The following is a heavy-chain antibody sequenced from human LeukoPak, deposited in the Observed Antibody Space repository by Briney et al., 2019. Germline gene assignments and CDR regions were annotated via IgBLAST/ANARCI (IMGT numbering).Heavy chain of an antibody. V-gene: IGHV3-9*01. Sequence: GGSLRLSCAASGFTFDDYAMHWVRQAPGKGLEWVSGISWNSGSIGYADSVKGRFTISRDNAKNSLYLQMNSLRAEDTALYYCAKVALYDSSGYYYGGCAVDIWGQGTMVTVSS. CDR2: ISWNSGSI. CDR1: GFTFDDYA. J-gene: IGHJ3*02. D-gene: IGHD3-22*01. CDR3: AKVALYDSSGYYYGGCAVDI.